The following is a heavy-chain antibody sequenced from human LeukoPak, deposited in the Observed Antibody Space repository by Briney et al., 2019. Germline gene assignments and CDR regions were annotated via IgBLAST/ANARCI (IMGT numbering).Heavy chain of an antibody. CDR1: GFTFSRDW. CDR2: INSDGRCT. J-gene: IGHJ3*02. V-gene: IGHV3-74*01. Sequence: GGSLRLSCAASGFTFSRDWMHWVRQAPGKGLVWVSRINSDGRCTSYADSVKGRFTISRDNARNTLYLEMNSLRVEDTAVYYCARELPRTGGQTDASDIWGQGAMVTVSS. CDR3: ARELPRTGGQTDASDI. D-gene: IGHD7-27*01.